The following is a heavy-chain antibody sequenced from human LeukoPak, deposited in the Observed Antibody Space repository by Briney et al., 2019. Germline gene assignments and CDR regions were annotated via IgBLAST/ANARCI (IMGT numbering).Heavy chain of an antibody. CDR2: INHSRST. Sequence: PSETLSLTCAVYGGSFSGYYWSWIRQPPGKGLEWIGEINHSRSTNYNPSLKSRVTISVDTSKNQFSLKLSSVTAADTAVYYCARERSYYDSSGYPNWFDPWGQGTLVTVSS. CDR1: GGSFSGYY. J-gene: IGHJ5*02. V-gene: IGHV4-34*01. CDR3: ARERSYYDSSGYPNWFDP. D-gene: IGHD3-22*01.